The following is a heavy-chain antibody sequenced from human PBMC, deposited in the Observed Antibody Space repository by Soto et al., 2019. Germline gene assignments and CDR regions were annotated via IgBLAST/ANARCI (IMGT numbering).Heavy chain of an antibody. Sequence: SETLSLTCTVSGGSISSSSYYWGWIRQPPGKGLEWIGYIYYSGSTNYNPSLKSRVTISVDTSKNQFSLKLSSVTAADTAVYYCARDVREQWLVLGASNWFDPWGQGTLVTVSS. CDR1: GGSISSSSYY. D-gene: IGHD6-19*01. V-gene: IGHV4-61*01. CDR3: ARDVREQWLVLGASNWFDP. CDR2: IYYSGST. J-gene: IGHJ5*02.